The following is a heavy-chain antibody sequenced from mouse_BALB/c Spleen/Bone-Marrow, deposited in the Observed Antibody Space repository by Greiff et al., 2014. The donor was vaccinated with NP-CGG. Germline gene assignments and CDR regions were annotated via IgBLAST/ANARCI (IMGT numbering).Heavy chain of an antibody. Sequence: EVKLMESGPELVKPGASVKISCKTSGYTFTDYTLHWVKQSHGKSLEWIGGVSPNSGGTSYNQKFKGKDTLNLDKSSTTAYMELRSLTSDDSAVYYCARARHYDFWGQGTTLTVSS. J-gene: IGHJ2*01. CDR3: ARARHYDF. CDR2: VSPNSGGT. V-gene: IGHV1-26*01. CDR1: GYTFTDYT.